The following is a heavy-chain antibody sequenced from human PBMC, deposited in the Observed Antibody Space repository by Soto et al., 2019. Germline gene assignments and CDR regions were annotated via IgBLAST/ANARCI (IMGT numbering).Heavy chain of an antibody. Sequence: EVQLLESGGNLVQPGGSLRLSCAASGCTFSNYAMSWVRQAPGKGLEWVSVISGSGDSTYYADSVKGRFTISRDNSKNTLYLQMNSLRAEDTAVYYCAKRTSGWYFDYWGQGTLVTVSS. D-gene: IGHD6-19*01. J-gene: IGHJ4*02. V-gene: IGHV3-23*01. CDR2: ISGSGDST. CDR1: GCTFSNYA. CDR3: AKRTSGWYFDY.